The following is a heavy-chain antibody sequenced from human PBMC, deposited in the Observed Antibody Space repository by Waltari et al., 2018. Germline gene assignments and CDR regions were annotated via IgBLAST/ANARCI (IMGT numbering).Heavy chain of an antibody. Sequence: QVQLVQSGAEVKKPGASVKVSCKASGYTFTSYDINWVRQATGQGLEWMGWMNPTDGNTGYAQKFQGRVTMTRNTSISTAYMELSSLSSEDTAVYYCASLEYSSSSPNHWGQGTLVTVSS. CDR1: GYTFTSYD. V-gene: IGHV1-8*01. D-gene: IGHD6-6*01. CDR3: ASLEYSSSSPNH. J-gene: IGHJ5*02. CDR2: MNPTDGNT.